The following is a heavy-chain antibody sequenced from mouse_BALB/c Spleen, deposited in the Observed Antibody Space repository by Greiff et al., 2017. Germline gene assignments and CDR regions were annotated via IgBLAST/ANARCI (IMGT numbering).Heavy chain of an antibody. V-gene: IGHV5-17*02. CDR3: ARTEGLWNYAMDY. CDR2: ISSGSSTI. Sequence: EVKVEESGGGLVQPGGSRKLSCAASGFTFSSFGMHWVRQAPEKGLEWVAYISSGSSTIYYADTVKGRFTISRDNPKNTLFLQMTSLRSEDTAMYYCARTEGLWNYAMDYWGQGTSVTVSS. J-gene: IGHJ4*01. CDR1: GFTFSSFG. D-gene: IGHD1-1*02.